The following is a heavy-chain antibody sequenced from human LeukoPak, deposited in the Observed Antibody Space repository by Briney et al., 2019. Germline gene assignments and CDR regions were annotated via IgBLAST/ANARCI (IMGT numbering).Heavy chain of an antibody. J-gene: IGHJ4*02. D-gene: IGHD3-22*01. V-gene: IGHV4-4*07. Sequence: PSETLSLTCTVSGASISTFSWNWIRQPAGKGLEWIGRIYVSGTTNYNPSLKSRVTMSVDTSENQFSLKMTSVTAADTAIYYCARDYYDTSGHYPFDYWGQGTLVTVSS. CDR1: GASISTFS. CDR2: IYVSGTT. CDR3: ARDYYDTSGHYPFDY.